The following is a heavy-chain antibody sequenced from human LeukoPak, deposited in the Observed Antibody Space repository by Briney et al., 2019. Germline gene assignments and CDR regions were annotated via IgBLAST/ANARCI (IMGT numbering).Heavy chain of an antibody. D-gene: IGHD3-10*01. CDR1: GYSFIDYY. CDR3: ARDFRYNNVGDY. J-gene: IGHJ4*02. CDR2: INPNSGGT. Sequence: ASVKVSCKASGYSFIDYYIHWVRQAPGQGLEWMGWINPNSGGTNYAQKFQGRVTMTRDTSISTAYMELSRLRSDDTAVYFCARDFRYNNVGDYWGQGTLVTVSS. V-gene: IGHV1-2*02.